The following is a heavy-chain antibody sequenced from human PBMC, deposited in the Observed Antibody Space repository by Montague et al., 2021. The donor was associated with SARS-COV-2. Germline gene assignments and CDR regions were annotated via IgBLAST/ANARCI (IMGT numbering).Heavy chain of an antibody. CDR3: ARDRGRYFDSGSYNWLDS. CDR2: IYYTGIT. CDR1: GGSISPYY. J-gene: IGHJ5*01. Sequence: SETLSLTCTVSGGSISPYYWTWIRQPPGKGLEWIGYIYYTGITKYKPSLKSRVTISVDTSKNQFSLNLKSVTAADTAVYYCARDRGRYFDSGSYNWLDSWGQGTLVTVSS. D-gene: IGHD3-10*01. V-gene: IGHV4-59*01.